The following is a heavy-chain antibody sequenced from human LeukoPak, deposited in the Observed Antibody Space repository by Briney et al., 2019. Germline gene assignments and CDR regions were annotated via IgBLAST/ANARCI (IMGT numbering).Heavy chain of an antibody. CDR1: GFTFRNFA. J-gene: IGHJ5*02. Sequence: GGSLRLSCAASGFTFRNFAMSWVRQAPGKGLEWVSGLSHGGTRTFYTASVKGRFTISRDDSNSTLFLQMDNLRVEDTATYYCAKDIELFMSWGQGTLVIVSS. CDR3: AKDIELFMS. CDR2: LSHGGTRT. V-gene: IGHV3-23*01. D-gene: IGHD1-26*01.